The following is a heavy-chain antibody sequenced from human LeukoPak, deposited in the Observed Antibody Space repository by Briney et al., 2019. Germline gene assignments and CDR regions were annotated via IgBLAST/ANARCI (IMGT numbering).Heavy chain of an antibody. Sequence: SETLSLTCAVYGGSFSGYYWSWIRQPPGKGLEWIGEINHSGSTNYNPSLKSRVTISVDTSKNQFSLKLSSVTAADTAVYYCARGVLHCSSTSCRSYYMDVWGKGTTVTVS. CDR1: GGSFSGYY. CDR3: ARGVLHCSSTSCRSYYMDV. D-gene: IGHD2-2*01. J-gene: IGHJ6*03. CDR2: INHSGST. V-gene: IGHV4-34*01.